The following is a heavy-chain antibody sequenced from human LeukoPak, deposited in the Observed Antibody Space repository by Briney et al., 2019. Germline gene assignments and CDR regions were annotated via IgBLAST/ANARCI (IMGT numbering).Heavy chain of an antibody. J-gene: IGHJ6*03. V-gene: IGHV3-21*01. Sequence: GGSLRLSCAASGFTFSSYSMNWVRQAPGKGLEWVSSISSSSSYIYYADSVKGRFTISRDNAKNSLYLQMNSLRAEDTAVYYCARAYSGTYGLGYYYMDVWGKGTTVTISS. D-gene: IGHD1-26*01. CDR3: ARAYSGTYGLGYYYMDV. CDR2: ISSSSSYI. CDR1: GFTFSSYS.